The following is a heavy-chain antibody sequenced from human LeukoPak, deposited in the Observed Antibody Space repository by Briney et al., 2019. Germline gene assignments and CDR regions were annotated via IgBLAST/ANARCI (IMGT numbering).Heavy chain of an antibody. J-gene: IGHJ3*02. CDR2: IHSSSGSI. CDR1: GFNFTNYN. V-gene: IGHV3-21*01. Sequence: EPGGSLRLSCAASGFNFTNYNMNWVRQAPGNGLEWVSSIHSSSGSIYYADSLKGRFTISRDNAKNSLYLQMNSLRAEDTAVYYCARDLAWDAFDIWGQGTMVTVSS. CDR3: ARDLAWDAFDI.